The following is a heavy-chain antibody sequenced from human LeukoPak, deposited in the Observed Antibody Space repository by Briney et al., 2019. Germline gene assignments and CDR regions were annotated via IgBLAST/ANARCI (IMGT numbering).Heavy chain of an antibody. CDR2: INHSGST. CDR3: ARGRFGELFGWFDP. J-gene: IGHJ5*02. D-gene: IGHD3-10*01. Sequence: SETLSLTCTVSGGSISSYYWSWIRQPPGKGLEWIGEINHSGSTNYNPSLKSRVTISVDTSKNQFSLKLSSVTAADTAVYYCARGRFGELFGWFDPWGQGTLVTVSS. CDR1: GGSISSYY. V-gene: IGHV4-34*01.